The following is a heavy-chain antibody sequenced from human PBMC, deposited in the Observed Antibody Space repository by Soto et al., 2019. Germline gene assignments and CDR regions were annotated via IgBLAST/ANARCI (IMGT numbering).Heavy chain of an antibody. CDR2: ISNDGSNE. D-gene: IGHD3-10*01. Sequence: GGSLRLSCAGSGFTFRWFGMNWVRQAPGKGLERVARISNDGSNEYYGDSVKGRFTISRDNSKNTLYLQMDSLRAEDTAVYYCAKGEVRGIIPSYFDYWGLGTLVTVSS. J-gene: IGHJ4*02. V-gene: IGHV3-30*18. CDR1: GFTFRWFG. CDR3: AKGEVRGIIPSYFDY.